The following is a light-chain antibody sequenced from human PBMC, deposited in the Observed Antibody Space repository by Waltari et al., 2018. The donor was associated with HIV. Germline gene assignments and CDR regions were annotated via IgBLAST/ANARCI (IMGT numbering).Light chain of an antibody. CDR2: EDS. CDR3: SSSTSSTPYV. CDR1: SSDVGGYAD. J-gene: IGLJ1*01. Sequence: QYALTQPASVSGSPGQSTTISCTGTSSDVGGYADVSWYQRYPGKAPKLMISEDSNRPSGVPSLFSGSNSGNTASLTSSGLQAEDEADYYCSSSTSSTPYVFGTGTKVTVL. V-gene: IGLV2-14*01.